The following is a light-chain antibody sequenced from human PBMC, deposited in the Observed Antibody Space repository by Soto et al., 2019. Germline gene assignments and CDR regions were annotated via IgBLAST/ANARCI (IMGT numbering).Light chain of an antibody. CDR3: AAWDDNLSGLYV. CDR2: RNS. CDR1: ASTIGRNY. Sequence: QSVRTQSPSASGTPGQRVAFSCSGSASTIGRNYVYWYQQLPGTAPKLLTYRNSQRPSGVPDGFSGSKSGTSASLAISGLRSEDEADYYCAAWDDNLSGLYVFGAGTKVTVL. J-gene: IGLJ1*01. V-gene: IGLV1-47*01.